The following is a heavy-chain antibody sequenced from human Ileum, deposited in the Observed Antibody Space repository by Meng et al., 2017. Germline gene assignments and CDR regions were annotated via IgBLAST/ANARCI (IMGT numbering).Heavy chain of an antibody. D-gene: IGHD1-26*01. CDR1: GGSVSRAGYQ. CDR2: AST. CDR3: ARDHMGSLDY. Sequence: QLQLQESGPGLVRPSETLSLICTVSGGSVSRAGYQWGWIRQPPGKGLEWIGYASTNYNPSLKSWVTISLDTSRNQFSLSLSSVTAADTAVYYCARDHMGSLDYWGQGILVTVSS. J-gene: IGHJ4*02. V-gene: IGHV4-61*08.